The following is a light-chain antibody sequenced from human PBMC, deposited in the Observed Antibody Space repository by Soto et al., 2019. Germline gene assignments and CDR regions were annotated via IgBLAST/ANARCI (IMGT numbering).Light chain of an antibody. CDR1: QSVSSSY. Sequence: EIVLTQSPGTLSLSPGERATLSCRASQSVSSSYLAWYQQKPGQAPRLLIYGASSRATGIPDRFSRSGSGTHFTLTISRLEPEDFAVNYCQQYGISPLFTFGPGTKVDIK. V-gene: IGKV3-20*01. CDR2: GAS. J-gene: IGKJ3*01. CDR3: QQYGISPLFT.